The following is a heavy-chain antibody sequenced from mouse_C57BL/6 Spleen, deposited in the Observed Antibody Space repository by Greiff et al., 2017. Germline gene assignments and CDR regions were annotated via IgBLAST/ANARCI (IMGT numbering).Heavy chain of an antibody. CDR1: GYTFTDYY. J-gene: IGHJ3*01. Sequence: VQLQQSGPELVKPGASVKISCKASGYTFTDYYMNWVKQSHGKSLEWIGDINPNNGGTSYNQKFKGKATVTVDKSSSTAYIELRSLTSEDSAVYYCTVTWGGAYWGQGTLVTVSA. CDR2: INPNNGGT. D-gene: IGHD2-12*01. V-gene: IGHV1-26*01. CDR3: TVTWGGAY.